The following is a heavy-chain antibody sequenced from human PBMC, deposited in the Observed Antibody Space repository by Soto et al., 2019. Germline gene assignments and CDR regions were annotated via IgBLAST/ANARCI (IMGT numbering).Heavy chain of an antibody. V-gene: IGHV4-59*01. CDR2: IYYSGST. CDR1: GGSISSYY. J-gene: IGHJ5*02. CDR3: ARGGPPITIFGVVISWFDP. Sequence: PSETLSLTCTVSGGSISSYYWSWIRQPPGKGLEWIGYIYYSGSTSYNPSLKSRVTISLDTSKNQFSLKLSSVTAADTAVYYCARGGPPITIFGVVISWFDPWGQGTLVTVSS. D-gene: IGHD3-3*01.